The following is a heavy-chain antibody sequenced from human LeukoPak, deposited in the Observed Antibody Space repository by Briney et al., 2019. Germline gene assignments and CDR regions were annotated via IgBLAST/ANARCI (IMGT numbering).Heavy chain of an antibody. D-gene: IGHD6-6*01. CDR2: INPSGGST. Sequence: ASVKVSCKASGYTFTSYYMHWVRQAPGQGLEWMGIINPSGGSTSYAQKFQGRVTMTRDMSTSTVCMELSSLRSEDTAVYYCARAMSIAARLQTIFDYWGQGTLVTVSS. J-gene: IGHJ4*02. CDR1: GYTFTSYY. CDR3: ARAMSIAARLQTIFDY. V-gene: IGHV1-46*01.